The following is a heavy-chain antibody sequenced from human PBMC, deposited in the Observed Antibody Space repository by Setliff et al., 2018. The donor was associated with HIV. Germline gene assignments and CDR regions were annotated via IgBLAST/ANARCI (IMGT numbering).Heavy chain of an antibody. J-gene: IGHJ6*03. CDR3: ARVGVDVVRHYYYYMDV. CDR1: GGSISGYY. CDR2: IYTSGST. V-gene: IGHV4-4*08. D-gene: IGHD3-10*01. Sequence: SETLSLTCTVSGGSISGYYWSWIRQSPGKGLEWIGYIYTSGSTKYNPSLKSRVTISLDSSKSQFSLKLSSVTAADTAVYYCARVGVDVVRHYYYYMDVWGKGTTVTVSS.